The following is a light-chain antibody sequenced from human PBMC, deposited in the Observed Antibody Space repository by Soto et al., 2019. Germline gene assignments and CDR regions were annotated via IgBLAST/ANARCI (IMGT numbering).Light chain of an antibody. J-gene: IGKJ1*01. V-gene: IGKV1-5*03. CDR1: QSISSW. CDR2: KAS. Sequence: DVQMTQSPSTLSASVGDRVTITCRASQSISSWLAWYQQKPGKAPNLLIYKASSLESGVPSRFSGSGFGTEFTLTISSLQTDDFATDYCQQYNTSRTFGQGTKVEI. CDR3: QQYNTSRT.